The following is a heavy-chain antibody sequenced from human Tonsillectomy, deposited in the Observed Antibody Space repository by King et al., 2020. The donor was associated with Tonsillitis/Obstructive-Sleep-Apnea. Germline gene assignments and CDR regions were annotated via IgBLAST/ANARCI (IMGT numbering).Heavy chain of an antibody. D-gene: IGHD3-16*02. Sequence: QLQESGPGLVKTSETLSLTCTVSGGSINSSSYYWYWIRQPPGKGLEWIGSIYYSGNTYYNPSLKSRVTISVDTSKNQFSVKLSSVTAADTAVYYCAREVVWGSDRYHYFDYWGQGTLVTVSS. CDR2: IYYSGNT. J-gene: IGHJ4*02. V-gene: IGHV4-39*02. CDR3: AREVVWGSDRYHYFDY. CDR1: GGSINSSSYY.